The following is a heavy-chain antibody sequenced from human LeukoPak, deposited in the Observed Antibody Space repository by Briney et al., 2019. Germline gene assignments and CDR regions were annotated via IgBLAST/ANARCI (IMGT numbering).Heavy chain of an antibody. J-gene: IGHJ5*02. Sequence: GGSLRLSCAASGFTFSDSDMSCVRQAPGKGLEWVSGISGSGDRTYNADSVKGRFTISRANSKNTLYLQMNSLRAEDTAVYYCTKGNWNDDWGQGTPVTASS. CDR1: GFTFSDSD. CDR3: TKGNWNDD. V-gene: IGHV3-23*01. CDR2: ISGSGDRT.